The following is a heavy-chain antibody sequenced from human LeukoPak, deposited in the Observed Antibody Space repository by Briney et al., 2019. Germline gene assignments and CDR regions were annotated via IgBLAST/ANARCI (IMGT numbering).Heavy chain of an antibody. CDR2: IYYSGST. Sequence: PSETLSLTCTVSGGSVSSSIYYWGWIRQPPGKGLEWIGSIYYSGSTSYNPSLKSRVTISVDTSKNQFSLKLTSVTAADTAVYYCARHAYIEMSWFDPWGQGTLVTVSS. CDR3: ARHAYIEMSWFDP. V-gene: IGHV4-39*01. D-gene: IGHD2-15*01. CDR1: GGSVSSSIYY. J-gene: IGHJ5*02.